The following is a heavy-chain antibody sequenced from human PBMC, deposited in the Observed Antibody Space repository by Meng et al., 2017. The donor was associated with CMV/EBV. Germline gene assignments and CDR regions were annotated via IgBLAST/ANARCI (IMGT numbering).Heavy chain of an antibody. CDR2: IRYDGGKK. CDR1: GLTLSSYG. CDR3: TKDSGRGGHLWFRGVDY. D-gene: IGHD3-10*01. J-gene: IGHJ4*01. Sequence: GESLKISCAASGLTLSSYGIHWVRQAPGKGLEWVAFIRYDGGKKEYVDSVKGRFTISRDNSKNTVNLQMNSLRAEDTAVYYCTKDSGRGGHLWFRGVDYWGHGTLVTVFS. V-gene: IGHV3-30*02.